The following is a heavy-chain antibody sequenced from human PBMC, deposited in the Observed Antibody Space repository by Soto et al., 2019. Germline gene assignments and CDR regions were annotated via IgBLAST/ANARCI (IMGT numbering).Heavy chain of an antibody. D-gene: IGHD3-22*01. CDR1: GGTFSSYA. V-gene: IGHV1-69*01. CDR2: IIPIFGTA. CDR3: ARDTSPYYYDSSGYPRGVDYFDY. Sequence: QVQLVQSGAEVKKPGSSVKVSCKASGGTFSSYAISWVRQAPGQGLEWMGGIIPIFGTANYAQKFQGRVTITADESTSTAYMELSSLRSEDTAVYYCARDTSPYYYDSSGYPRGVDYFDYWGQGTLVTVSS. J-gene: IGHJ4*02.